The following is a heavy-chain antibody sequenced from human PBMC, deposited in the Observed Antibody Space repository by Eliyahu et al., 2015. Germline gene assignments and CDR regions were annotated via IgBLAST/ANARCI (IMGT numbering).Heavy chain of an antibody. Sequence: LRKGLEWVSYISSSSSYTNYADSVKGRFTISRDNAKNSLYLQMNSLRAEDTAVYYCARAEGDYGDYDAFDIWGQGTMVTVSS. CDR2: ISSSSSYT. V-gene: IGHV3-11*06. CDR3: ARAEGDYGDYDAFDI. D-gene: IGHD4-17*01. J-gene: IGHJ3*02.